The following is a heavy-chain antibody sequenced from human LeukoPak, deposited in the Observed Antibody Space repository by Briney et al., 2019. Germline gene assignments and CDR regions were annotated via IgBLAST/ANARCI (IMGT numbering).Heavy chain of an antibody. CDR2: ISSSGSTI. CDR3: ARDPGSSGWKGAFDI. CDR1: GFTFSSYE. D-gene: IGHD6-19*01. J-gene: IGHJ3*02. V-gene: IGHV3-48*03. Sequence: QPGGSLRLSCAASGFTFSSYEMNWVRQAPGRGLEWVSYISSSGSTIYYADSVKGRFTISRDNAKNSLYLQMNSLRAEDTAVYYCARDPGSSGWKGAFDIWGQGTMVTVSS.